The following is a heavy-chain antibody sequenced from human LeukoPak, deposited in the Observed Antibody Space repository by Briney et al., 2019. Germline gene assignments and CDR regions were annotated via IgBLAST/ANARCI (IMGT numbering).Heavy chain of an antibody. V-gene: IGHV4-31*03. Sequence: LSETLSLTCTVSGGSISSGGYYWSWIRQHPGKGLEWIGYIYYSGSTYYNPSLKSRVTISVDTSKNQFSLKLSSVTAADTAVYYCAREVGDYSSRNFDYWGQGTLVTVSS. CDR3: AREVGDYSSRNFDY. CDR1: GGSISSGGYY. CDR2: IYYSGST. J-gene: IGHJ4*02. D-gene: IGHD4-17*01.